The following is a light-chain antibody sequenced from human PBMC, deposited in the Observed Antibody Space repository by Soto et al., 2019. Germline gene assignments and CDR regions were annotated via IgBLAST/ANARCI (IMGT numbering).Light chain of an antibody. CDR3: QQYNNYRGRT. V-gene: IGKV1-5*03. Sequence: DIQMTQSPSTLSASVGDRVTITCRASQSISSWLAWYQQKPGKAPKLLIYKASSLESGVPSRFSGSGSGTEFTLTISSLQPEDFATYYCQQYNNYRGRTFGQGTKV. J-gene: IGKJ1*01. CDR1: QSISSW. CDR2: KAS.